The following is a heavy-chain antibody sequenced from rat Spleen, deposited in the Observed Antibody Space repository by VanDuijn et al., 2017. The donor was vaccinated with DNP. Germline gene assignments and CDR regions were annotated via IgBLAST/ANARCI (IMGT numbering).Heavy chain of an antibody. CDR1: GFSLTSYN. Sequence: QVQLKESGPGLVQPSQTLSLTCTVAGFSLTSYNVHWVRQPPGKGLEWMGVVWNTGDTRYNSALKSRLSFSRDTSKSQVFLKMNSLQTEDTATYYCARDLIIRDTTSAMDAWGQGTSVTVSS. CDR3: ARDLIIRDTTSAMDA. J-gene: IGHJ4*01. V-gene: IGHV2-41*01. D-gene: IGHD4-3*01. CDR2: VWNTGDT.